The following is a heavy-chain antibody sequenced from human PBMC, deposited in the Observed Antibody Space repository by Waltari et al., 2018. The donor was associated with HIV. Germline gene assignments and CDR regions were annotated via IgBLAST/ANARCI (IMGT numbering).Heavy chain of an antibody. Sequence: EVELVDSGGGLVQPGGSLRLSCVASKFNFSNYWIYWVRQLPGKGLVWGSRVNGDPSSTDYADSVRGRFTISRDNAKNTVYLQMNSLRAEDTALYYCTRAVFWSGFFRDYFFDYWGQGTPVTVSS. CDR3: TRAVFWSGFFRDYFFDY. D-gene: IGHD3-3*01. V-gene: IGHV3-74*01. J-gene: IGHJ4*02. CDR1: KFNFSNYW. CDR2: VNGDPSST.